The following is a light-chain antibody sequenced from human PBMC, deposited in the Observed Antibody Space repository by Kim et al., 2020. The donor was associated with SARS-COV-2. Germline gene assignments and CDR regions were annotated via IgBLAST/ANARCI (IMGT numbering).Light chain of an antibody. CDR2: NNI. V-gene: IGLV1-44*01. Sequence: ELTQPPSASGTPGQRVPISCSGSTSNIGTNPVNWYRQLPGTAPTLLIYNNIQRPSGVPDRFSGSKSGTSASLAISGLQSDDEADYYCAAWDDSLKGPIFGGGTQLTVL. J-gene: IGLJ2*01. CDR3: AAWDDSLKGPI. CDR1: TSNIGTNP.